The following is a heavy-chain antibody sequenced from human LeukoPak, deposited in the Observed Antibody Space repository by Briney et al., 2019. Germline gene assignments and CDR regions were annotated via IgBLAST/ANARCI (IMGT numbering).Heavy chain of an antibody. CDR1: GFTFSSYG. D-gene: IGHD2-15*01. V-gene: IGHV3-33*06. CDR3: AKEYCSGGSCYFVY. Sequence: GGSLRLSCAASGFTFSSYGMHWVRQAPGKGLEWVAAIWYDGSIQYYADSVKGRFTISRDNSKNTLYLQMNSLRAEDTAVYYCAKEYCSGGSCYFVYWGQGTLVTVSS. CDR2: IWYDGSIQ. J-gene: IGHJ4*02.